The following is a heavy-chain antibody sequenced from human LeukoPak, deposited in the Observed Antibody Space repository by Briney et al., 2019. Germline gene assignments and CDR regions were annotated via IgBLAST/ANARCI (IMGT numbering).Heavy chain of an antibody. V-gene: IGHV3-15*01. J-gene: IGHJ4*02. CDR3: TTDEGPRTNYYFDY. D-gene: IGHD1-7*01. CDR2: IKNKDQSEAT. Sequence: GGSLRLSCAVSGFTASGFTFRKAWMSWVRQAPGKRLEWVGRIKNKDQSEATDYAAPVKGRFSISRDESKSTVYLQMNSLRAEDTAVYYCTTDEGPRTNYYFDYWGQGTLVTVSS. CDR1: GFTASGFTFRKAW.